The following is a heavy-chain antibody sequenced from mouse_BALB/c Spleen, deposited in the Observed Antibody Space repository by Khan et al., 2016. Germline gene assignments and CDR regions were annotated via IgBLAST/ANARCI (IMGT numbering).Heavy chain of an antibody. CDR2: IGYSGST. J-gene: IGHJ3*01. CDR3: ALLRLAY. Sequence: VPLLASLPGLVKPSQSLSLTCTVTGYSITSDYAWNWIRQFPGNKLEWMGYIGYSGSTSYNPSLKSRISITRDSSKNQFFLQLNSVTTVDTATYYGALLRLAYWGQGTLVTVSA. D-gene: IGHD1-2*01. CDR1: GYSITSDYA. V-gene: IGHV3-2*02.